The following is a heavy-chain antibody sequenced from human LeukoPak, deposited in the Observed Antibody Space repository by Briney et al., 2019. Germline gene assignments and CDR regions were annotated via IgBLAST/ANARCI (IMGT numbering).Heavy chain of an antibody. CDR3: VRDGTLYGDPLDY. D-gene: IGHD4-17*01. CDR2: IYASGST. Sequence: SETLSLTCTVSVDSISSYYWNWIRPPAGKRLEWIGRIYASGSTNYNPYLKSRVTMSVDTSNNQFSLKLSSVIAADTAVYYCVRDGTLYGDPLDYWGQGTLVTVSS. CDR1: VDSISSYY. J-gene: IGHJ4*02. V-gene: IGHV4-4*07.